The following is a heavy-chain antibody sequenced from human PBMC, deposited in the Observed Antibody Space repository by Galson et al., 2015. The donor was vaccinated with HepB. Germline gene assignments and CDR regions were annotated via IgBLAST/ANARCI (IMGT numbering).Heavy chain of an antibody. CDR2: IYYSGST. CDR3: ARGVASMATMPNFDY. Sequence: ETLSLTCTVSGGSISSYYWSWIRQPPGKGLEWIGYIYYSGSTNYNPSLKSRVTISVDTSKNQFSLKLSSVTAADTAVYYCARGVASMATMPNFDYWGQGTLVTVSS. CDR1: GGSISSYY. J-gene: IGHJ4*02. V-gene: IGHV4-59*01. D-gene: IGHD5-24*01.